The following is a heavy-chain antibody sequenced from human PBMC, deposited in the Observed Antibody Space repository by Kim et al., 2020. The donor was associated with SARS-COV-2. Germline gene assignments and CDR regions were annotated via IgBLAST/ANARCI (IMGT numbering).Heavy chain of an antibody. D-gene: IGHD1-26*01. J-gene: IGHJ3*02. V-gene: IGHV4-30-2*04. CDR3: ARARGSSGAFDI. Sequence: YTPSLKSRVTISVDQSKNQFSLKLSSVTAADTAVYYCARARGSSGAFDIWGQGTMVTVSS.